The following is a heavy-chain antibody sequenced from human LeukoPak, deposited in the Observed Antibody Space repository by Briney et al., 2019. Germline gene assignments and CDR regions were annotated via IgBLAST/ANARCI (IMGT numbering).Heavy chain of an antibody. Sequence: ASVKVSCKASGYTFTSYDINWVRQTTGQGLEWMGWMNPNSGNTGYTQKFQGRVTMTRNTSISTAYMELSSLRSEDTAVYYCGRGRGNVRTENYFDYWGQGTLVTVSS. CDR1: GYTFTSYD. D-gene: IGHD3-10*01. J-gene: IGHJ4*02. CDR3: GRGRGNVRTENYFDY. V-gene: IGHV1-8*01. CDR2: MNPNSGNT.